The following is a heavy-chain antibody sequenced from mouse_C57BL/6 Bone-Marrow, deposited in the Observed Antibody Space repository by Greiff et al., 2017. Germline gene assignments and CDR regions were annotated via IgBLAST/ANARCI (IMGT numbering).Heavy chain of an antibody. CDR2: IDPSDSYT. D-gene: IGHD1-3*01. Sequence: QVQLQQPGAELVMPGASVKLSCKASGYTFTSYWMHWVQQRPGQGLEWIGEIDPSDSYTNYNQKFKGKSILTVDKSSSTAYMQLSSLTSEDSAVYYCARLGEIYEMDYWGQGTSVTVSS. CDR1: GYTFTSYW. CDR3: ARLGEIYEMDY. V-gene: IGHV1-69*01. J-gene: IGHJ4*01.